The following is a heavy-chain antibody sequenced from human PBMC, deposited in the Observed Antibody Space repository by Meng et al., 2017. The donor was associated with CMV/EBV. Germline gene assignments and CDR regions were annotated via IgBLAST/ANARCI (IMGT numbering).Heavy chain of an antibody. D-gene: IGHD2-15*01. CDR3: ARDHATWFDP. Sequence: GESLKISCAASGFTVSSNYMSWVRQAPGKGLEWVSVIYSGGSTYYADSVKGRFTISRDNSKNTLYLQMNSLRAEDTAVYYCARDHATWFDPWGQGTLVTVSS. CDR2: IYSGGST. CDR1: GFTVSSNY. J-gene: IGHJ5*02. V-gene: IGHV3-53*01.